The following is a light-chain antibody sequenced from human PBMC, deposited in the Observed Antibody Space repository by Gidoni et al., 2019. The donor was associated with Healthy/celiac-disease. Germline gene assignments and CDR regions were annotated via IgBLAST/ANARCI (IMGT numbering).Light chain of an antibody. CDR3: QQRSNWPRT. J-gene: IGKJ1*01. V-gene: IGKV3-11*01. CDR1: QSVSSY. CDR2: DAS. Sequence: EMVLTQSPATLSLSPGERATPPCRASQSVSSYLAWYQQKPGQAPRLLIYDASNRATGLPARFSGSWSGTDFTLTISSLEPEDFAVYYCQQRSNWPRTFGQGTKVEIK.